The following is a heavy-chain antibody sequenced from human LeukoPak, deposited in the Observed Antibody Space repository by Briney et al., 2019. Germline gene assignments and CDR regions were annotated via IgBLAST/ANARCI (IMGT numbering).Heavy chain of an antibody. CDR1: GYTFTGYY. V-gene: IGHV1-2*04. Sequence: ASVKVSCKASGYTFTGYYMHWVRQAPGQGLEWMGWINPNSGGTNYAQKFQGWVTMTRDTSISTAYMELSRLRSDDTAVYYCARGIAVAGGYYYYYGMDVWGKGTTVTVSS. D-gene: IGHD6-19*01. J-gene: IGHJ6*04. CDR2: INPNSGGT. CDR3: ARGIAVAGGYYYYYGMDV.